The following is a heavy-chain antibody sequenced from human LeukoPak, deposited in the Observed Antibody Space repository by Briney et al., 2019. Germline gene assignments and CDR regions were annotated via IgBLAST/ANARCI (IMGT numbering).Heavy chain of an antibody. CDR2: IWYDGSNK. CDR1: GFTFSSYG. J-gene: IGHJ5*02. D-gene: IGHD2-2*01. CDR3: ARADLRLVRGDWFDP. V-gene: IGHV3-33*01. Sequence: PGGSLRLSCAASGFTFSSYGMHWVRQAPGKGLEWVAVIWYDGSNKYYADSVKGRFTISRDNSKNTLYLQMNSLRAEDTAVYYCARADLRLVRGDWFDPWGQGTLVTVSS.